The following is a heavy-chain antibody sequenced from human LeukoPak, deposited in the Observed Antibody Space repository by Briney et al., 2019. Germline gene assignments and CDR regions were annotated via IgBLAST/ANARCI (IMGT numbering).Heavy chain of an antibody. CDR2: INHSGST. J-gene: IGHJ6*03. V-gene: IGHV4-34*01. Sequence: SETLSLTCAVYGGSFSGYYWGWIRQPPGKGMEWVGEINHSGSTNYNPSLKSRVTISVDTSKNQFSLKLSSVTAADTTVYYCARGYDFWSGWALPYYMDVWGKGTTVTVSS. D-gene: IGHD3-3*01. CDR3: ARGYDFWSGWALPYYMDV. CDR1: GGSFSGYY.